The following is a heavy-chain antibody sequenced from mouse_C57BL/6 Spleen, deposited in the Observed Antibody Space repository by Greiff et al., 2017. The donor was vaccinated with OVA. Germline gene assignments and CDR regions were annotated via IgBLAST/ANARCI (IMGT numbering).Heavy chain of an antibody. CDR3: ARDPRRRYGNYGGTWFAY. V-gene: IGHV14-3*01. CDR2: IDPANGNT. J-gene: IGHJ3*01. CDR1: GFNIKNSY. Sequence: EVKLVESVAELVRPGASVKLSCTASGFNIKNSYMHWVKQRPEQGLDWIGRIDPANGNTKYAPKFQGKATLTADTSSNTAYLQLSSLTSGDTAIYYCARDPRRRYGNYGGTWFAYWGQGTLVTVAA. D-gene: IGHD2-1*01.